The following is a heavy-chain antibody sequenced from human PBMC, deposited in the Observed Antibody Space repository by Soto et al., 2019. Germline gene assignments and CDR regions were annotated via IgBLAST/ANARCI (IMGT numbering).Heavy chain of an antibody. Sequence: SQTLSLTCAISGDSVSTNGAAWNWIRQSPSRGLEWLGRTYYRSKWYNDYAVSVKSRITINPDTSKIQFSLQLNSVTPEDTALYFCARDKHDYFNRGIGFDTWGQGILVTVSS. CDR1: GDSVSTNGAA. J-gene: IGHJ5*02. V-gene: IGHV6-1*01. D-gene: IGHD4-17*01. CDR3: ARDKHDYFNRGIGFDT. CDR2: TYYRSKWYN.